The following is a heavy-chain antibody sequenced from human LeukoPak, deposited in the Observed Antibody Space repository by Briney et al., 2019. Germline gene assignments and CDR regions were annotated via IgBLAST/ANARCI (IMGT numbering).Heavy chain of an antibody. CDR3: ARSDYVGALDY. CDR2: IYHSGST. CDR1: GGSISSGGYS. D-gene: IGHD4-17*01. V-gene: IGHV4-30-2*01. J-gene: IGHJ4*02. Sequence: SETLSLTCAVSGGSISSGGYSWSWIRQPPGKGLEWIGYIYHSGSTYYNPSLKSRVTISVDRSKNQLSLKLSSVTAAETAVYYCARSDYVGALDYWGQGTLVTVSS.